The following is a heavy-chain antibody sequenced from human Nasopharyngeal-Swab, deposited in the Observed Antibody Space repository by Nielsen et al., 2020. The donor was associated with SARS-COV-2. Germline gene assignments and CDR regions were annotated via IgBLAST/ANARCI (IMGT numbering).Heavy chain of an antibody. J-gene: IGHJ4*02. CDR2: IYYSGST. D-gene: IGHD1-1*01. CDR1: GGSISSSSYY. CDR3: ARHSWNLFDY. V-gene: IGHV4-39*01. Sequence: ETLSLTCTVSGGSISSSSYYWGWIRQPPGKGLEWIGSIYYSGSTYYNPSLKSRVTISVDTSKNQFSLKLSSVTAADTAVYYCARHSWNLFDYWGQGTLVTVSS.